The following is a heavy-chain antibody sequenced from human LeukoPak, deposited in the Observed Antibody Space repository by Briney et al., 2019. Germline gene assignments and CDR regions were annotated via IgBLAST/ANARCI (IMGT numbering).Heavy chain of an antibody. Sequence: NPSETLSLTCTVSGGSISSYYWSWIRQPPGKGLEWIGYIYYSGSTNYNPSLKSRVTISVDTSKNQFSLKLSSVTAADTAVYYCARVDPQDSSGYYYFGYWGQGTLVTVSS. V-gene: IGHV4-59*01. CDR1: GGSISSYY. CDR2: IYYSGST. CDR3: ARVDPQDSSGYYYFGY. J-gene: IGHJ4*02. D-gene: IGHD3-22*01.